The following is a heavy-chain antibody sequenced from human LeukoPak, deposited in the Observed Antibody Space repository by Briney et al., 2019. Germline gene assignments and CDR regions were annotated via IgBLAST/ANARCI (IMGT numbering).Heavy chain of an antibody. CDR2: VGISSGNT. V-gene: IGHV3-48*04. CDR3: ARDHRYAFDN. Sequence: PGGSLRLSCAASGFTFSDYSMNWVRQAPGKGLEWISYVGISSGNTKYADSVKGRFTISGDSAKISVFLQMNSLRVEDTAVYYCARDHRYAFDNWGQGTLVTVSS. CDR1: GFTFSDYS. J-gene: IGHJ4*02. D-gene: IGHD5-12*01.